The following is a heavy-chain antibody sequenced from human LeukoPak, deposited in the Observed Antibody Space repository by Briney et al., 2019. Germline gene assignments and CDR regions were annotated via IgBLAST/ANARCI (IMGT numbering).Heavy chain of an antibody. D-gene: IGHD1-26*01. J-gene: IGHJ3*02. V-gene: IGHV4-39*07. Sequence: PSETLSLTCTVSGGSISSSSYYWGWIRQPPGKGLEWIGSIYYSGSTYYNPSLKSRVTISVDTSKNQFSLKLSSVTAADTAVYYCAREAVGAISGAFDIWGQGTMVTVSS. CDR1: GGSISSSSYY. CDR2: IYYSGST. CDR3: AREAVGAISGAFDI.